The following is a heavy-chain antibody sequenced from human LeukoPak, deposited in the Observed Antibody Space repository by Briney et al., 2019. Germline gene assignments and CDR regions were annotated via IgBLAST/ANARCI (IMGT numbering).Heavy chain of an antibody. Sequence: SVKVSCKASGGTFSSYAISWVRQAPGQGLEWMGGIIPIFGTANYAQKFQGRVTITADEFTSTAYMELSSLRSEDTAVYYCARGFDSSGYFDYWGQGTLVTVSP. CDR3: ARGFDSSGYFDY. V-gene: IGHV1-69*13. CDR2: IIPIFGTA. J-gene: IGHJ4*02. CDR1: GGTFSSYA. D-gene: IGHD3-22*01.